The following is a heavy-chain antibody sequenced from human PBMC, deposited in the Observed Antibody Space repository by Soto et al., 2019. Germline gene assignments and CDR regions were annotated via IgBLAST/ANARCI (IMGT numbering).Heavy chain of an antibody. CDR2: ISYDGSNK. CDR1: GFTFSSYG. J-gene: IGHJ6*02. D-gene: IGHD6-13*01. CDR3: AKGGYIAAAGTFLPRGPHIFYYGMDV. Sequence: QVQLVESGGGVVQPGRSLRLSCAASGFTFSSYGMHWVRQAPGKGLEWVAVISYDGSNKYYADSVKGRFTISRDNSKNTLYLQMNSLRAEDTAVYYCAKGGYIAAAGTFLPRGPHIFYYGMDVWGQGTTVTVSS. V-gene: IGHV3-30*18.